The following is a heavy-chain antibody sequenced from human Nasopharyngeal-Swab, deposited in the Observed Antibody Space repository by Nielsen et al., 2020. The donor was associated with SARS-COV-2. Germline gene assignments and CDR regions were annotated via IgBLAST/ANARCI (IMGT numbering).Heavy chain of an antibody. CDR1: GYTFTRYY. D-gene: IGHD5-24*01. CDR2: INPGGGSE. Sequence: ASVKVSCKASGYTFTRYYIHWVRQAPGQGLDWMGIINPGGGSERYSQNFQGRVTMTRDTSTSTVYMELSSLRSEDTAAYYCARGGWLRKDYYYSYYYMDVWGKGTTVTVSS. CDR3: ARGGWLRKDYYYSYYYMDV. V-gene: IGHV1-46*01. J-gene: IGHJ6*03.